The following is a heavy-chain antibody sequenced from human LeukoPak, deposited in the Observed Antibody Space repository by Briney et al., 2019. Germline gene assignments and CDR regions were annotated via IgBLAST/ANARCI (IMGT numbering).Heavy chain of an antibody. CDR3: ARGDLWLGH. CDR1: GFIFSSYW. CDR2: IKSGGSEE. D-gene: IGHD3-10*01. J-gene: IGHJ4*02. V-gene: IGHV3-7*01. Sequence: PGGSLRLSCATSGFIFSSYWMCWVRQAPGKGLEWVANIKSGGSEEYYGDSVKGRFTISRDNAKNSLYLQMNSLRVEDTAVYYCARGDLWLGHWGQGSLVTVSS.